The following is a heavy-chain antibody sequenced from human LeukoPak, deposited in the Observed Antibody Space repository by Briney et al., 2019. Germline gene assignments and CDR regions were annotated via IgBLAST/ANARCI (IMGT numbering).Heavy chain of an antibody. CDR1: GGSISSSSYY. J-gene: IGHJ5*02. CDR2: IYYSGST. D-gene: IGHD6-13*01. V-gene: IGHV4-39*07. CDR3: AREWQQLVLRKHSTIDP. Sequence: SETLSLTCTVSGGSISSSSYYWGWIRQPPGKGLEWIGSIYYSGSTYYNPSLKSRVTISVDTSKNQFSLKLSSVTAADTAVYYCAREWQQLVLRKHSTIDPWGQGTLVTVSS.